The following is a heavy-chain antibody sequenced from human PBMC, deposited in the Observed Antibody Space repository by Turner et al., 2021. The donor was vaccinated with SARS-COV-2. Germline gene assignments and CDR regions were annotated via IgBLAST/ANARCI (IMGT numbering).Heavy chain of an antibody. CDR2: ISSSSFI. CDR3: VRDSGARDYDFWSGYYPTMGMDV. CDR1: GFTFSSYT. J-gene: IGHJ6*02. Sequence: EVRLVESGGGLVKPGGSLRLSCAASGFTFSSYTMNWVRQATGKGLEGVSSISSSSFIYSADSGKGRFTISRDNAKNSLYLQMNSLRAEDTAVYYCVRDSGARDYDFWSGYYPTMGMDVWGQGTTVTVSS. V-gene: IGHV3-21*01. D-gene: IGHD3-3*01.